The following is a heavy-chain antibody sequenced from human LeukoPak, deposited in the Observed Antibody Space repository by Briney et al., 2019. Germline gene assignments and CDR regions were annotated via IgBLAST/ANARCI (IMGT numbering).Heavy chain of an antibody. D-gene: IGHD3-22*01. J-gene: IGHJ4*02. Sequence: GASVKVSCKASGYTFTGYYMHWVRQAPGQGLEWMGIINPSGGSTTFAQKFQGRVTMTRDTSTSTVYMELSNLRSEDTAVYYCASLRNYYDSSAYHYWGQGTLVTVSS. CDR2: INPSGGST. CDR3: ASLRNYYDSSAYHY. V-gene: IGHV1-46*01. CDR1: GYTFTGYY.